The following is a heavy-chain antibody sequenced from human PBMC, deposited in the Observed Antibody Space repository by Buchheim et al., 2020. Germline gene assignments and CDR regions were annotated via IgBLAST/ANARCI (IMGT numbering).Heavy chain of an antibody. CDR1: GYSFLNYD. Sequence: QVQLVQSGAEVREPGASVKVSCKASGYSFLNYDIIWVRQAPGQGLEWMGWISAYNGHTNYAQKFQGRVNMTTDTSTNTAYMDLRSLRSDDTAVYYCARGTGLYHFDFWGQGTL. CDR2: ISAYNGHT. CDR3: ARGTGLYHFDF. V-gene: IGHV1-18*01. D-gene: IGHD3/OR15-3a*01. J-gene: IGHJ4*02.